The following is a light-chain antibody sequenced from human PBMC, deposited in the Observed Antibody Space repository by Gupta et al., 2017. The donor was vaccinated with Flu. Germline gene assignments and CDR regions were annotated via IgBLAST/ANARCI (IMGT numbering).Light chain of an antibody. Sequence: QSALTQPASVSGSPGQSITISCTGTSSDVGGYNYVSWYQLHPGKAPKLMIYEVSNRPSGVSDRFSGSKSGKTASLTTSGLRAEDEASYYCSSYTGTNTLVFGGGTKLTV. CDR1: SSDVGGYNY. J-gene: IGLJ2*01. CDR3: SSYTGTNTLV. CDR2: EVS. V-gene: IGLV2-14*01.